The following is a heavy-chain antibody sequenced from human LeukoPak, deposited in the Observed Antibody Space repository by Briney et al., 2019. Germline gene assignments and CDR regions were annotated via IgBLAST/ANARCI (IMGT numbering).Heavy chain of an antibody. D-gene: IGHD2-2*01. CDR1: GGSISSSSYY. V-gene: IGHV4-39*01. J-gene: IGHJ6*03. Sequence: SETLSLTCTVSGGSISSSSYYWGWIRQPPGKGLEWIGSIYYSGSTYYNPSLKSRVTISVDTSKNQFSLKLSSVTAADTAVYYCARQIAEYQLLRALYYYYYYMDVWGKGTTVTVSS. CDR2: IYYSGST. CDR3: ARQIAEYQLLRALYYYYYYMDV.